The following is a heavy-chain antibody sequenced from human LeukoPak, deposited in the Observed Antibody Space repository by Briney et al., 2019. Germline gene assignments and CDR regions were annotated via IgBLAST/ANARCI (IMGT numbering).Heavy chain of an antibody. CDR1: GTSISSHC. J-gene: IGHJ4*02. Sequence: WETLRLSCTVSGTSISSHCGSWIRQPAGKGLEWIGGIYIGVCENSIHYLQSRVTVSVDTSKNQFSLKLSSVTAADTAVYYCATPESFDHWGGDPGDPVSS. CDR2: IYIGVCE. V-gene: IGHV4-4*07. CDR3: ATPESFDH.